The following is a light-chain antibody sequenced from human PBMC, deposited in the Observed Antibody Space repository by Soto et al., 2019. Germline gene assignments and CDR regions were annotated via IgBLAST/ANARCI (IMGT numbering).Light chain of an antibody. CDR1: SSDIGGYNF. CDR3: HSSRTVSTYV. V-gene: IGLV2-14*03. CDR2: DVS. Sequence: QSALTQPASVSGSPGQSITISCTGTSSDIGGYNFVSWYQHHPRKAPKLLIHDVSNRPSGVSSPFSGSKPANTASLTISGLQAEDEADYYCHSSRTVSTYVFGTGTKVTVL. J-gene: IGLJ1*01.